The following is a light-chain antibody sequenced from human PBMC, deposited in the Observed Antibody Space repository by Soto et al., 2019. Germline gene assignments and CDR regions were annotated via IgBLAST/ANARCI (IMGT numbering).Light chain of an antibody. V-gene: IGLV2-14*01. Sequence: QSALTQPASVSGSPGQSITISCTGTSSDVGGYKYVSWYQQHPGKAPKLMIYEVSNRPSGVSNRFSGSKSGNTASLTIFGLQAEDEGDYYCSSYTSSSSRVFGGGTKLTVL. CDR1: SSDVGGYKY. CDR3: SSYTSSSSRV. J-gene: IGLJ3*02. CDR2: EVS.